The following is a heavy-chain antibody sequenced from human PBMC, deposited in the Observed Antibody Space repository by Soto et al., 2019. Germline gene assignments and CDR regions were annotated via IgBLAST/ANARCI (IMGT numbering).Heavy chain of an antibody. CDR2: IYHIGST. J-gene: IGHJ5*02. D-gene: IGHD4-17*01. CDR3: ARDQCDYIFDP. CDR1: SGSMSSGGYS. Sequence: SETLSLTCAVSSGSMSSGGYSWSWIRQPPGKGLEWIGYIYHIGSTYYNPSLKSRVKISVERSKNQFSLKLRSVTAADTAVYYCARDQCDYIFDPWGQGTLVTVSS. V-gene: IGHV4-30-2*01.